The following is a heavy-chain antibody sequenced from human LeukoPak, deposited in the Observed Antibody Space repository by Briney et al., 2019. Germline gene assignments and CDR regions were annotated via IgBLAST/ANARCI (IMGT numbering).Heavy chain of an antibody. CDR2: IYYSGRT. J-gene: IGHJ5*02. Sequence: SQTLSLTCTVSAGSISSGGYYWSWIRQHPGKGLEWIGYIYYSGRTDYNPSLKSRVTISVDTSKNQFSLKLSSMTAPDTAVYYCARHGPAWDWFDPWGQGTLVTVSS. V-gene: IGHV4-30-4*01. CDR1: AGSISSGGYY. CDR3: ARHGPAWDWFDP.